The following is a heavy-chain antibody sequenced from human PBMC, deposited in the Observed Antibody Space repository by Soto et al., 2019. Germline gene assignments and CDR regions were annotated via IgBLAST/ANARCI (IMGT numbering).Heavy chain of an antibody. Sequence: ASVKVSCKASGGTFSSYTISWVRQAPGQGLEWMGRIIPILGIANYAQKFQGRVTITADKSTSTAYMELSSLRSEDTAVYYCASGKNELLGFDPWGQGTLVTVSS. CDR3: ASGKNELLGFDP. V-gene: IGHV1-69*02. CDR1: GGTFSSYT. CDR2: IIPILGIA. D-gene: IGHD2-21*02. J-gene: IGHJ5*02.